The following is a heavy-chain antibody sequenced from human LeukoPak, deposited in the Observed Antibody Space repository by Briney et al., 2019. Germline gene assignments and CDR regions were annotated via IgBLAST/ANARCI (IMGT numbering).Heavy chain of an antibody. J-gene: IGHJ4*02. CDR3: AKNMIVVPYYFDY. CDR1: GFTFSSYG. CDR2: IRYDGSNK. Sequence: GGSLRLSCAASGFTFSSYGMHWVRQAPGKGLEWVAFIRYDGSNKYYADSVKGRFTISRDNSKNTLYLQMNSLRAEDTAVYYCAKNMIVVPYYFDYWGQGTLVTVSS. D-gene: IGHD3-22*01. V-gene: IGHV3-30*02.